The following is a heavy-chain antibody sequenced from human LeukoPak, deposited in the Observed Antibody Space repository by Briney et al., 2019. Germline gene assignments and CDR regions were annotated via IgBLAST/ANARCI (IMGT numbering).Heavy chain of an antibody. CDR3: ARALPDIAVAGTYYYYGMDV. CDR2: INPNSGDT. D-gene: IGHD6-19*01. V-gene: IGHV1-2*06. CDR1: GYTFTGYH. J-gene: IGHJ6*02. Sequence: ASVKVSCKASGYTFTGYHMHWVRQAPGQGLEWMGRINPNSGDTNYAQKFQGRVTMTRDTSISTAYMELSRLRSDDTAVYYCARALPDIAVAGTYYYYGMDVWGQGTTVTVSS.